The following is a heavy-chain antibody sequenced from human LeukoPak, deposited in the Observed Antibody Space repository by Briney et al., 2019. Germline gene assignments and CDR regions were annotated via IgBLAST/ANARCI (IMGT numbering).Heavy chain of an antibody. J-gene: IGHJ4*02. CDR1: GGSISSGGYS. Sequence: SQTLSLTCTVSGGSISSGGYSWSWIRQPPGKGLEWIGYIYHSGSTYYNPSLKSRVTISVDRSKNQFSLKLSSVTAADTAVYYCARGTYYYDSSGYYFDYWGQGTLVTVSS. CDR3: ARGTYYYDSSGYYFDY. D-gene: IGHD3-22*01. V-gene: IGHV4-30-2*01. CDR2: IYHSGST.